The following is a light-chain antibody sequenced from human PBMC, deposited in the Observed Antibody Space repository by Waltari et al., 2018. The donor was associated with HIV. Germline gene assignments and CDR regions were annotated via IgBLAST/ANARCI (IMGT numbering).Light chain of an antibody. J-gene: IGLJ2*01. CDR2: EVI. Sequence: QSALTQPASVSGSPGQSITISCTGTSSDVGGYNYVSWYQQHPVKAPKLMIYEVITRPSWVANRFSGSKSVSTASLSISGLQAEDEADYYCSSYTSSSARVFGRGTKLTV. CDR3: SSYTSSSARV. CDR1: SSDVGGYNY. V-gene: IGLV2-14*01.